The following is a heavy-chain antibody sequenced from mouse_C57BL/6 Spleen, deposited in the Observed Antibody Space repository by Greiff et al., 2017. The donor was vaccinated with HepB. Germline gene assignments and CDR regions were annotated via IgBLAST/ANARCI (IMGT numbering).Heavy chain of an antibody. Sequence: EVKLVESGGGLVKPGGSLKLSCAASRFTFSDYGMHWVRQAPEKGLEWVAYISSGSSTIYYADTVKGRFTISRDNAKNTLFLQMTSLRSEDTAMYYCATTGTKGYFDYWGQGTTLTVSS. CDR2: ISSGSSTI. CDR3: ATTGTKGYFDY. CDR1: RFTFSDYG. J-gene: IGHJ2*01. V-gene: IGHV5-17*01. D-gene: IGHD4-1*02.